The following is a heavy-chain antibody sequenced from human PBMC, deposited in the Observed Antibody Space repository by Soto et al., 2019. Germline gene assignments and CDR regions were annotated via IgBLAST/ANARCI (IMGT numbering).Heavy chain of an antibody. D-gene: IGHD1-1*01. V-gene: IGHV4-30-2*01. CDR3: ARGSGKHNWFDP. CDR1: GGSISSGGYS. Sequence: KPSETLSLTCAVSGGSISSGGYSWSWIRQPPGKGLEWIGYIYHSGSTYYNPSLKSRVTISVDRSKNQFSLKLSSVTAADTAVYYCARGSGKHNWFDPWGQGTLVTVSS. J-gene: IGHJ5*02. CDR2: IYHSGST.